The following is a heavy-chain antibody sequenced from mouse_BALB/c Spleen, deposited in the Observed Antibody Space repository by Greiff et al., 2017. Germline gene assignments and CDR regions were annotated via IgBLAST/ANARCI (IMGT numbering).Heavy chain of an antibody. CDR3: AYDGYYYAMDY. CDR2: IDPANGNT. CDR1: GFNIKDTY. Sequence: VQLQQSGAELVKPGASVKLSCTASGFNIKDTYMHWVKQRPEQGLEWIGRIDPANGNTKYDPKFQGKATITADTSSNTAYLQLSSLTSEDTAVYYCAYDGYYYAMDYWGQGTSVTVSS. J-gene: IGHJ4*01. D-gene: IGHD2-3*01. V-gene: IGHV14-3*02.